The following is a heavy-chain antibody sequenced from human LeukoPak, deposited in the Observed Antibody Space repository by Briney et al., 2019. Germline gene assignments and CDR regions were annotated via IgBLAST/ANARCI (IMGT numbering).Heavy chain of an antibody. CDR2: IYYSGST. D-gene: IGHD1-7*01. J-gene: IGHJ5*02. V-gene: IGHV4-39*01. CDR3: ARHIRGSTYLFDP. Sequence: KPSETLSLTCTVSGGSVSISSYYWGWIRQPPGKGLEWIGSIYYSGSTHYNPPLKSRVTISVDTSKNHFSLKLSSVTAADTAVYYCARHIRGSTYLFDPWGQGTLVTVSS. CDR1: GGSVSISSYY.